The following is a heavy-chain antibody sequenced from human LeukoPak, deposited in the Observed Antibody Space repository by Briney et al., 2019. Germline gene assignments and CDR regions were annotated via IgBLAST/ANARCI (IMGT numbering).Heavy chain of an antibody. Sequence: SETLSLTCAVSRYSISSGFHWAWIRPPPGKGLEWIGSIYHSGSTYYNPSLKSRVTISVDTSKNQFSLKLSSVTAADTAVYYCVRQYSSSYRRAFDIWGQGTMVTVSS. J-gene: IGHJ3*02. V-gene: IGHV4-38-2*01. CDR3: VRQYSSSYRRAFDI. CDR2: IYHSGST. D-gene: IGHD6-6*01. CDR1: RYSISSGFH.